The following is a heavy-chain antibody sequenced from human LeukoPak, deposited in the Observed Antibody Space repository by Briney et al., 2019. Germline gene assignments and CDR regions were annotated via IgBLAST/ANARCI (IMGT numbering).Heavy chain of an antibody. CDR2: ISNSSSYI. CDR3: ARARSKRNIVVVPARYGMDV. Sequence: GGSLRLSCAASGCTFSSYIMNWVRQAPGKGVEWGSSISNSSSYIYYADSVKGPFTISRDNAKNSLYLQMNSLRAEDTAVYYCARARSKRNIVVVPARYGMDVWGKGTTVTVSS. J-gene: IGHJ6*04. V-gene: IGHV3-21*01. D-gene: IGHD2-2*01. CDR1: GCTFSSYI.